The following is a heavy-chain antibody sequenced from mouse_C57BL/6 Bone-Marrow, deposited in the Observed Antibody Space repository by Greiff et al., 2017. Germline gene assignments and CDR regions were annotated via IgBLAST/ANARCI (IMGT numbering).Heavy chain of an antibody. CDR1: GFNIKDDY. CDR2: IDPEIGDT. V-gene: IGHV14-4*01. J-gene: IGHJ2*01. D-gene: IGHD2-3*01. CDR3: SSFDDIYFDF. Sequence: EVQLQQSGAELVRPGASVKLSCTASGFNIKDDYIHWVQQRPEQGLEWIGWIDPEIGDTEYASKFQGKAHIPSDTSSNTAYLQLSSLTSEDTAVCYCSSFDDIYFDFWGQGTPLRV.